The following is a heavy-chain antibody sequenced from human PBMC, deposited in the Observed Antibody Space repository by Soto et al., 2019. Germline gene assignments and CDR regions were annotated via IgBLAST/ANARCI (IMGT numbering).Heavy chain of an antibody. V-gene: IGHV3-43*01. D-gene: IGHD6-13*01. CDR1: GFTFDDYT. CDR3: AKDLEQQLVRSGYFDY. Sequence: GGSLRLSCAASGFTFDDYTMHWVRQAPGKGLEWVSLISWDGGSTYYADSVKGRFTISRDNSKNSLYLQMNSLRTEDTALYYCAKDLEQQLVRSGYFDYWGQGTLVTVSS. J-gene: IGHJ4*02. CDR2: ISWDGGST.